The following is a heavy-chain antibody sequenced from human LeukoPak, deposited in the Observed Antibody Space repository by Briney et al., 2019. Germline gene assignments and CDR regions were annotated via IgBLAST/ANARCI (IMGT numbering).Heavy chain of an antibody. D-gene: IGHD4-17*01. CDR1: GFTVSSNY. Sequence: GGSLRLSCAASGFTVSSNYTSWVRQAPGKGLEWVSVIYSGGSTYYADSVKGRFTISRDNSKNTLYLQMNSLRAEDTAVYYCALDYGDYPGAFDIWGQGTMVTVSS. J-gene: IGHJ3*02. CDR2: IYSGGST. V-gene: IGHV3-53*01. CDR3: ALDYGDYPGAFDI.